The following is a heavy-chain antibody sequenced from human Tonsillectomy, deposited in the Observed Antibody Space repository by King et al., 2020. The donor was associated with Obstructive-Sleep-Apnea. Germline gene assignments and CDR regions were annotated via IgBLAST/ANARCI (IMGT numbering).Heavy chain of an antibody. Sequence: VQLVESGGGLVQPGGSLRLSCAASGFTLSSYAMSWVRQAPGKGLEWVAAISGSGGSTYYADSVKGRFTISRDNSKNTLYLQMNSLRAEDTAVYYCAKQDRDYYDSSYLGYWGQGTLVTVSS. V-gene: IGHV3-23*04. J-gene: IGHJ4*02. D-gene: IGHD3-22*01. CDR3: AKQDRDYYDSSYLGY. CDR1: GFTLSSYA. CDR2: ISGSGGST.